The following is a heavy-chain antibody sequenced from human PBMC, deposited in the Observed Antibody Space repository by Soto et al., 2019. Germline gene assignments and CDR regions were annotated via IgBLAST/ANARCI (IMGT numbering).Heavy chain of an antibody. CDR2: IIPILGIA. V-gene: IGHV1-69*08. D-gene: IGHD6-13*01. CDR1: GGTFSSYT. J-gene: IGHJ6*02. Sequence: QVQLVQSGAEVKKPGSSVKVSCKASGGTFSSYTISWVRQAPGQGLEWMGRIIPILGIANYAQKFQGRVTITADKSTSTAYMELSSLRSEDTAVYYCAREGGIAAAGADYYYYGMDVWGQGTTVTVSS. CDR3: AREGGIAAAGADYYYYGMDV.